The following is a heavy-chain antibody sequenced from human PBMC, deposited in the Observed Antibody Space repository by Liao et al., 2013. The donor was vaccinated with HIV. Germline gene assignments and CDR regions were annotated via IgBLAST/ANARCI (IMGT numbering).Heavy chain of an antibody. CDR2: INHKGNA. V-gene: IGHV4-34*01. J-gene: IGHJ5*02. CDR1: GGSFSGFH. CDR3: ARALPSKGGSGFFAAFDP. D-gene: IGHD3-16*01. Sequence: QVQLKQWGAGLLKPSETLSLTCAVYGGSFSGFHWSWIRQPPGKGLEWIGEINHKGNANYITSLKSRITLSVDTSKNQFALDLLSLTAADTAVYYCARALPSKGGSGFFAAFDPWGQGALVTVSS.